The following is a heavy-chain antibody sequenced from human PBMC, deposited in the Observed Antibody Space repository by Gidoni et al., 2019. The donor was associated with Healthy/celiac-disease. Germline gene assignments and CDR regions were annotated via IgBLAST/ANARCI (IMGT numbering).Heavy chain of an antibody. J-gene: IGHJ4*02. D-gene: IGHD3-3*01. CDR1: GFTFSSYS. CDR2: ISSSSSYI. CDR3: ARLFGVVTPPDY. V-gene: IGHV3-21*01. Sequence: EVQLVESGGGLVKPGGSLRLSCAASGFTFSSYSMNWVRQAPGKGLEWVSSISSSSSYIYYADSVKGRFTISRDNAKNSLYLQMNSLRAEDTAVYYCARLFGVVTPPDYWAREPWSSSPQ.